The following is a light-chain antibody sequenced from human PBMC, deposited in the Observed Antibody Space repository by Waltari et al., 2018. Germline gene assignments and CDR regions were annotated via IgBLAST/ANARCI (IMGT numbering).Light chain of an antibody. Sequence: SYELIQPPSMSVSPGQTATITCYGDKLGDKFTNWYQQKAGRSPLLVIFQDVEHFRRPSGIPARLSGAKSGDTATLTISGTQTMDEADYYCQTWNRNTVVFGGGTKLTV. V-gene: IGLV3-1*01. CDR2: QDVEHF. J-gene: IGLJ2*01. CDR3: QTWNRNTVV. CDR1: KLGDKF.